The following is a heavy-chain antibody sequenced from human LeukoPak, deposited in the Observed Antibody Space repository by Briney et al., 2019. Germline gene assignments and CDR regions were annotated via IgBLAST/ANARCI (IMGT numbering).Heavy chain of an antibody. CDR2: ISSSGSTI. Sequence: PGGSLRLSCAASGFTFSSYAMSWVRQAPGKGLEWISYISSSGSTIYYADSVKGRFTISRDNAKNSLFLHMNSLRAEDTAVYYCATFRDNWNPVGVDIWGQGTMVTVSS. J-gene: IGHJ3*02. D-gene: IGHD1-20*01. CDR1: GFTFSSYA. CDR3: ATFRDNWNPVGVDI. V-gene: IGHV3-48*03.